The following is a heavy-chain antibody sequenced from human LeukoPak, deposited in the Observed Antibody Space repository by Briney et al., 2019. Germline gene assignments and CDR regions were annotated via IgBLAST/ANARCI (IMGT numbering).Heavy chain of an antibody. CDR3: VSDLCGGDDQ. Sequence: GGSLRPSCAASGFTFNSYWMHWVRQAPGKGLVWVSRIDEDGKTIDYADSVKGRFTISRDNAKDSLYLQMSSLRDEDTAVYYCVSDLCGGDDQWGRGTLVTVSS. CDR2: IDEDGKTI. D-gene: IGHD3-3*01. V-gene: IGHV3-74*01. J-gene: IGHJ5*02. CDR1: GFTFNSYW.